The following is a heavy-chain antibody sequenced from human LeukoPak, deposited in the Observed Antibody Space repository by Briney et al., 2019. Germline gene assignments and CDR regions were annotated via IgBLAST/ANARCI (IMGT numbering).Heavy chain of an antibody. CDR3: ARDVSSSWYAAYYYYMDV. CDR1: GFTFSSYW. Sequence: GGSLRLSCAASGFTFSSYWMSWVRQAPGKGLEGVAHIKQDGSEKYYVDSVKGRFTISRDNAKNSLYLQMNSLRAEDTAVYYCARDVSSSWYAAYYYYMDVWGKGTTVTVSS. V-gene: IGHV3-7*01. D-gene: IGHD6-13*01. CDR2: IKQDGSEK. J-gene: IGHJ6*03.